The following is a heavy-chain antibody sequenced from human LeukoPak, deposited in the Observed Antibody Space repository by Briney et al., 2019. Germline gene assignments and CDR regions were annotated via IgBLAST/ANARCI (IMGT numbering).Heavy chain of an antibody. CDR2: INPHSGGT. V-gene: IGHV1-2*02. D-gene: IGHD5-24*01. CDR1: GGTFSSYA. Sequence: ASVKVSCKASGGTFSSYAISWVRQAPGQGLEWMGWINPHSGGTDHAQKFQGRVTMTRDTSISTAYMELSRLRSDDTAVYYCARGLQETLAWLKALSAFDIWGQGTMVTVSS. J-gene: IGHJ3*02. CDR3: ARGLQETLAWLKALSAFDI.